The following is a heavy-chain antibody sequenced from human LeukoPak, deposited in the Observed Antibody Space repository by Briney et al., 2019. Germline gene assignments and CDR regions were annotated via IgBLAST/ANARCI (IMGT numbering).Heavy chain of an antibody. CDR1: GGPISTYY. CDR3: ARDGGHSSGREDGMDV. J-gene: IGHJ6*02. V-gene: IGHV4-59*01. D-gene: IGHD6-19*01. Sequence: SETLSLTCTVSGGPISTYYWTWIRQPPGRGLEWIGYIYYSGSTNYNPSLKSRVTISVDTSKNQFSLKLTSVTAADTAVYYCARDGGHSSGREDGMDVWGQGTTVTVSS. CDR2: IYYSGST.